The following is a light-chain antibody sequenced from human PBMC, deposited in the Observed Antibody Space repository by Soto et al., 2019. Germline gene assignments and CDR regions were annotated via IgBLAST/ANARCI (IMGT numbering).Light chain of an antibody. CDR3: SSYTTSTTRV. CDR1: Y. J-gene: IGLJ3*02. CDR2: DVT. V-gene: IGLV2-14*01. Sequence: QSALTQPVSVSGSPGQSITISCTDYVSWYQQHPGKAPKLIIYDVTNRPSGVSNRFSGSKSGNTASLTISGLQAEDEADYYCSSYTTSTTRVFGGGTKLTV.